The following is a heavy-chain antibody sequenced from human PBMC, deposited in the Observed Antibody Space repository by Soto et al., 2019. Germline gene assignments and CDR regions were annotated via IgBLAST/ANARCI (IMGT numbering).Heavy chain of an antibody. CDR1: GGSISSGNCY. CDR3: ATMGTPATGLYYFDY. D-gene: IGHD5-18*01. CDR2: ISYSGST. V-gene: IGHV4-30-4*01. Sequence: QVQLQESGPGLVKPSQTLSLTCTVSGGSISSGNCYWSWIRQPPGKGLEWIGFISYSGSTYYSLSLKSRVTISVDTSKNQFSLNLSFVTAADTAVYYCATMGTPATGLYYFDYWGQGTLVTVSS. J-gene: IGHJ4*02.